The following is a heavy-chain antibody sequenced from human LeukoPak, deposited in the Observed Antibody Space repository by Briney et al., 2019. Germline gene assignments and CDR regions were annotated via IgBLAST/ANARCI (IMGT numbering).Heavy chain of an antibody. V-gene: IGHV4-4*08. D-gene: IGHD2-8*01. Sequence: PSETLSLTCTVSGVSISGFYWNWIRQPPRKGLEWVGYSHTGGSISSNPSLNSRVAFSMDTSKNQVSLRLNSVTATDTAVYYCARRRCGFGVGEFDYWGQGIPVTVST. CDR1: GVSISGFY. CDR2: SHTGGSI. J-gene: IGHJ4*02. CDR3: ARRRCGFGVGEFDY.